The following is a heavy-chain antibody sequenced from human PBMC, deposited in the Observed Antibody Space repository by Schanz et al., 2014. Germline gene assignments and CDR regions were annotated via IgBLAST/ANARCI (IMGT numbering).Heavy chain of an antibody. Sequence: QVPLVQSGAEVKKPGASVKVSCKATGDTFDNFGISWVRQAPGQGPEWIGRFMPFLGITNLAQKFQDRVTRTADKATSTACMELSGLRSEDTAMYYCARDRWNYEGGIFDIGGQGPMVTVSS. V-gene: IGHV1-69*09. CDR2: FMPFLGIT. J-gene: IGHJ3*02. D-gene: IGHD1-7*01. CDR3: ARDRWNYEGGIFDI. CDR1: GDTFDNFG.